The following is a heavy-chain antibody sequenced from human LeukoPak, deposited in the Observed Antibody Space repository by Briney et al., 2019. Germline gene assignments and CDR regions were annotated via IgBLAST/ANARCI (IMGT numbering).Heavy chain of an antibody. CDR2: INHSGSI. CDR3: ARGHVGYSGYPLTH. Sequence: SETLSLTCAVYGGSFSGYYWSWIRQPPGKGPEWIGEINHSGSINYNPSLKSRVTISVDTSKNQFSLKLSSVTAADTAVYYCARGHVGYSGYPLTHWGQGTLVTVSS. D-gene: IGHD5-12*01. V-gene: IGHV4-34*01. CDR1: GGSFSGYY. J-gene: IGHJ4*02.